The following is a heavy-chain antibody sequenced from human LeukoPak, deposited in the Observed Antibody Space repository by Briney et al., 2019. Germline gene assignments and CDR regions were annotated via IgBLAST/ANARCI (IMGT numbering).Heavy chain of an antibody. V-gene: IGHV3-66*01. CDR1: GFTVSSNY. Sequence: GGSLRLSCAASGFTVSSNYMSWVRQAPGKGLEWVSVIYSGGSTYYADSVKGRFTISRDNSKNTLYLQMNSLRAEDTAVYYCARERGSYPYYFDYWGQGTLVTVSS. CDR2: IYSGGST. J-gene: IGHJ4*02. CDR3: ARERGSYPYYFDY. D-gene: IGHD1-26*01.